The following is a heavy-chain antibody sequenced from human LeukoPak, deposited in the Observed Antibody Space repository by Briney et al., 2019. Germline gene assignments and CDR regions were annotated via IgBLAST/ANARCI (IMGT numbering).Heavy chain of an antibody. V-gene: IGHV4-4*07. D-gene: IGHD3-22*01. CDR3: ARYPYYYDSSGYWSWFDP. J-gene: IGHJ5*02. CDR2: IYTSGST. CDR1: GGSISSYY. Sequence: SETLSLTCTVSGGSISSYYWSWIRQPAGKGLEWIGRIYTSGSTNYNPSLKSRVTMSVDTSKNQFSLKLSSVPAADTAVYYCARYPYYYDSSGYWSWFDPWGQGTLVTVSS.